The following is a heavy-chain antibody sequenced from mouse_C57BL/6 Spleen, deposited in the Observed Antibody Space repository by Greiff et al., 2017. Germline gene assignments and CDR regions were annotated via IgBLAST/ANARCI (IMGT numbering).Heavy chain of an antibody. Sequence: EVMLVESGGGLVQPGGSLTLSCAASGFTFSDYYMYWVRQPPEKRLEWVAYISNGGGSNYYPDTVKGRFTISRDKANNTLYLQMSRLKSEETAMYYCARRSVTTLYCYAMDYWGHGASVTVAS. CDR1: GFTFSDYY. V-gene: IGHV5-12*01. J-gene: IGHJ4*01. CDR2: ISNGGGSN. CDR3: ARRSVTTLYCYAMDY. D-gene: IGHD2-5*01.